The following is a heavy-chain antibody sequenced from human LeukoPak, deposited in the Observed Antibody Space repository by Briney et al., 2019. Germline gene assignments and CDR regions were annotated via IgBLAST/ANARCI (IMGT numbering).Heavy chain of an antibody. D-gene: IGHD3-3*01. CDR2: IYTSGST. Sequence: SETLSLTCTVSGGSISSGSYYWSWSRQPAGKGLEWIERIYTSGSTNYNPSLKSRVTISVDTSKNQFSLKLSSVTAADTAVYYCARDRLDYDFWSGYYYYGMDVWGQGTTVTVSS. CDR1: GGSISSGSYY. V-gene: IGHV4-61*02. CDR3: ARDRLDYDFWSGYYYYGMDV. J-gene: IGHJ6*02.